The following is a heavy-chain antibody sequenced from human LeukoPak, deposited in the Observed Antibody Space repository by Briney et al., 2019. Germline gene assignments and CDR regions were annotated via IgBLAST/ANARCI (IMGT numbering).Heavy chain of an antibody. CDR2: ISSSGSTI. V-gene: IGHV3-48*03. J-gene: IGHJ3*02. Sequence: GGSLRLSCAASGFTFSSYEMNWVRQAPGKGLEWVSYISSSGSTIYYADSVKGRFAASRDNSKDTLYLQMRSLRAEDTAVYYCARGRSGYGPFDAFDIWGHGAWVTVSS. CDR1: GFTFSSYE. CDR3: ARGRSGYGPFDAFDI. D-gene: IGHD3-22*01.